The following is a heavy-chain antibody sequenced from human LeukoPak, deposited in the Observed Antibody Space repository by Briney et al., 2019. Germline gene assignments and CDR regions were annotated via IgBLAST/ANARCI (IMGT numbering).Heavy chain of an antibody. CDR3: ASGYPFYGMDV. J-gene: IGHJ6*02. CDR2: IYYSGST. Sequence: SETLSLTCTVSGGSISTSSYYWGWIRQPPGKGLEWIGSIYYSGSTYYNPSLKSRVTISVDTSKNQFSLKLTSVTAADTAVYYCASGYPFYGMDVWGQGTTVTVSS. D-gene: IGHD6-25*01. V-gene: IGHV4-39*07. CDR1: GGSISTSSYY.